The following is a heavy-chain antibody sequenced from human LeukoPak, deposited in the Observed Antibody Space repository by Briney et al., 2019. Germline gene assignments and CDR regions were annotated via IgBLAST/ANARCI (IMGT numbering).Heavy chain of an antibody. CDR2: IKQDGSEK. CDR1: GFTFSSYA. D-gene: IGHD3-16*01. J-gene: IGHJ6*02. Sequence: PGGSLRLSCAASGFTFSSYAMSWVRQAPGKGLEWVANIKQDGSEKYYVDSVKGRFTISRDNAKNSLYLQMNSLRAEDTAVYYCARAGGGLDVWGQGTTVTVSS. CDR3: ARAGGGLDV. V-gene: IGHV3-7*01.